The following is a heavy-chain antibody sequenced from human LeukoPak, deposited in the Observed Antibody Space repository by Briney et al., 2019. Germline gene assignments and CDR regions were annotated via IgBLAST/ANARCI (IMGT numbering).Heavy chain of an antibody. CDR3: ARDGEGTGAFDI. J-gene: IGHJ3*02. V-gene: IGHV1-46*01. CDR1: GYTFTSYY. D-gene: IGHD3/OR15-3a*01. Sequence: ASVKVSCKASGYTFTSYYMHWVRQAPGQGLEWMGIINPSGGSTSYAQKFQGRVTMTRDTSTSTVYMELGSLRSEDTAVYYCARDGEGTGAFDIWGRGTMVTVSS. CDR2: INPSGGST.